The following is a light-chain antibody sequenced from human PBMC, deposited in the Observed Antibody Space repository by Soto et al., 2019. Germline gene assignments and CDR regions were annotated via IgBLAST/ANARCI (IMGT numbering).Light chain of an antibody. CDR3: QHYNSYSGA. V-gene: IGKV1-5*03. CDR1: QNISSL. CDR2: KAS. J-gene: IGKJ1*01. Sequence: IQMTPSPSPLSGSVGDRVTITCRASQNISSLLAWYQQKPGKGSKLLIYKASTLKSGVPSRFSGSGSGTECTLTISSLQPDDFATYYCQHYNSYSGAFGQGTKVDIK.